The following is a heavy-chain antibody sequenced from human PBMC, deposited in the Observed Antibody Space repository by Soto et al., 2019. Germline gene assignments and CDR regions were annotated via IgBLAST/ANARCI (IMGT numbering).Heavy chain of an antibody. J-gene: IGHJ5*02. CDR3: ARELTGSRYNWFDP. V-gene: IGHV3-66*01. CDR1: GFTVSSNY. CDR2: IYSGGST. Sequence: GGSLRLSCAASGFTVSSNYMSWVRQAPGKGLEWVSVIYSGGSTYYADSVKGRFTISRDNSKNTLYLQMSSLRAEDTAVYYCARELTGSRYNWFDPWGQGTLVTVSS. D-gene: IGHD3-9*01.